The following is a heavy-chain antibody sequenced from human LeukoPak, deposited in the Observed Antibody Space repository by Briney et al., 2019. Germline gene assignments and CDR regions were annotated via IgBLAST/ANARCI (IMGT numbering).Heavy chain of an antibody. Sequence: PGGSLRLSCAASGFTFSSYGMHWVRQAPGKGLEWVSYISDSGSTIYSADSVKGRFTISRDNAKNSLYLQMNSLRVEDTAVYYCATFVDYWGQGTLVTVSS. D-gene: IGHD6-6*01. J-gene: IGHJ4*02. CDR2: ISDSGSTI. CDR3: ATFVDY. CDR1: GFTFSSYG. V-gene: IGHV3-48*04.